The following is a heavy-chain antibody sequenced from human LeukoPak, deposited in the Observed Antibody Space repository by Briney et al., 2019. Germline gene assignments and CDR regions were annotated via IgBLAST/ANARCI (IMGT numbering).Heavy chain of an antibody. CDR1: GGSISSGDYY. J-gene: IGHJ4*02. V-gene: IGHV4-30-4*08. CDR3: ARGKDYGGNEDFDY. D-gene: IGHD4-23*01. Sequence: SETLSLTCTVSGGSISSGDYYWSWIRQPPGKGLEWIGYIYCSGSTYYNPSLKSRVTISVDTSKNQFSLKLSSVTAADTAVYYCARGKDYGGNEDFDYWGQGTLVTVSS. CDR2: IYCSGST.